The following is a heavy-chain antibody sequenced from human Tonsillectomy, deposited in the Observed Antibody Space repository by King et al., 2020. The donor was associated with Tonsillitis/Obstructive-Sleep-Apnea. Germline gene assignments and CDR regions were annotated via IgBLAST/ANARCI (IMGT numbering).Heavy chain of an antibody. CDR1: GGPIRSTNW. CDR3: ASSLRVGANFDY. Sequence: VQLQESGPGLVTPSGTLSLTCAVSGGPIRSTNWWCWVLQTPGKGLEWIGEIYHCWCANYNPSLKSRITISVDKPKNQFSLKLSSVTAADTAVYYCASSLRVGANFDYWGQGTLVTVSS. D-gene: IGHD1-26*01. J-gene: IGHJ4*02. CDR2: IYHCWCA. V-gene: IGHV4-4*02.